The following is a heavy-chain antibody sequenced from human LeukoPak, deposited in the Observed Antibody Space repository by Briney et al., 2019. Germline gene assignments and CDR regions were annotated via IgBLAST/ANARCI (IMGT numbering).Heavy chain of an antibody. V-gene: IGHV3-21*01. CDR3: ARVATAGY. CDR1: GFTFSTYS. CDR2: ISSSSSSI. Sequence: GGSLRLSCAASGFTFSTYSMNWVRQAPGKGLEWVSSISSSSSSIYYADSVKGRFTISRDNAKNSLYLQMNSLRAEDTAVYYCARVATAGYWGQGTLVTVPS. D-gene: IGHD5-12*01. J-gene: IGHJ4*02.